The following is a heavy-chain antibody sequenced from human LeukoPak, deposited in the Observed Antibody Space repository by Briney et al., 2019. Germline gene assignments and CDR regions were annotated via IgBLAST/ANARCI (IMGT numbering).Heavy chain of an antibody. CDR1: AVTFSLYA. CDR2: ITGSGGST. J-gene: IGHJ4*02. V-gene: IGHV3-23*01. CDR3: ANVGGSGWYYVDY. Sequence: PGGSLRLSCAASAVTFSLYAMSWVRQAPGKGLEWVSTITGSGGSTYYADSVRGRFTISRDNSKNTLYLQMISLRAEDTAVYYCANVGGSGWYYVDYWGQGTLVTVSS. D-gene: IGHD6-13*01.